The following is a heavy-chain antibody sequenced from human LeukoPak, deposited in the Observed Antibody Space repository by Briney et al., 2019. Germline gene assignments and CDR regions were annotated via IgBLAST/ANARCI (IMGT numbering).Heavy chain of an antibody. CDR1: GYTFTSYG. Sequence: ASVKVSCKASGYTFTSYGISWVRQAPGQGLEWMGWISAYNGNTNYAQKFQGRVTMTRDTSISTAYMELSRLRSDDTAVYSCAREQMGASQFDYWGQGTLVTVSS. CDR2: ISAYNGNT. CDR3: AREQMGASQFDY. J-gene: IGHJ4*02. D-gene: IGHD1-26*01. V-gene: IGHV1-18*01.